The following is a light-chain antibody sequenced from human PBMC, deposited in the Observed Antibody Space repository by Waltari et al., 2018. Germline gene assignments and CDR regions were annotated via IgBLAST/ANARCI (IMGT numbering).Light chain of an antibody. V-gene: IGKV3-20*01. Sequence: EIVLTQSPGTLSLSPGERATLSCRASQTFNSNYLAWYQQKPGQVPRLLSCAASKWATDIPDRFSGSGSGTDFTLTISRLEPEDFAVYYCQQYAKAPDTFGQGTRLEIK. CDR1: QTFNSNY. CDR3: QQYAKAPDT. CDR2: AAS. J-gene: IGKJ2*01.